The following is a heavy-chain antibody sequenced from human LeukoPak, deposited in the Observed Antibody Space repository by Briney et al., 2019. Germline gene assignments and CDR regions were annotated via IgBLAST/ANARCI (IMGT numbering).Heavy chain of an antibody. CDR2: ISGSGGSI. V-gene: IGHV3-23*01. CDR3: AKDRPSEHSSSWYRRAFHF. Sequence: QAGGSLRLSCAASGFAFNSYAMSWVRQAPGKGLEWVSAISGSGGSIYHADSVKGRFTISRDNYKNTMYLEMNSLRAEDTAVYYCAKDRPSEHSSSWYRRAFHFWGQGTMVTVSS. CDR1: GFAFNSYA. J-gene: IGHJ3*01. D-gene: IGHD6-13*01.